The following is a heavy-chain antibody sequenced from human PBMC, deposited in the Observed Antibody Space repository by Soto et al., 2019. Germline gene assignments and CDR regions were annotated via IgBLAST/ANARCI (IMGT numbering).Heavy chain of an antibody. CDR2: IDPSDSYT. CDR3: ARHPSPYSNYYYYYGMDV. Sequence: PGESLKISCKGSGYSFTSYWISWVRQMPGKGLEWMGRIDPSDSYTNYSPSFQGHVTISADKSIGTAYLQWSSLKASDTAMYYCARHPSPYSNYYYYYGMDVWGQGTTVTVSS. V-gene: IGHV5-10-1*01. J-gene: IGHJ6*02. CDR1: GYSFTSYW. D-gene: IGHD4-4*01.